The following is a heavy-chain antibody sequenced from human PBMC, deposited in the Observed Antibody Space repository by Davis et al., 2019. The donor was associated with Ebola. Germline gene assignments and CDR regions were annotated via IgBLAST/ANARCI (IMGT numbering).Heavy chain of an antibody. D-gene: IGHD2-15*01. CDR2: ISASGGVT. J-gene: IGHJ5*02. CDR1: GFTFLSHA. Sequence: GGSLRLSCAASGFTFLSHAMTWVRQAPGKGLEWVSGISASGGVTYYGDSVKGRFTVSRDNSKNTLYLQMNSLRAEDAAVYYCARAPGFRISWCDPWGQGTLVIVSS. CDR3: ARAPGFRISWCDP. V-gene: IGHV3-23*01.